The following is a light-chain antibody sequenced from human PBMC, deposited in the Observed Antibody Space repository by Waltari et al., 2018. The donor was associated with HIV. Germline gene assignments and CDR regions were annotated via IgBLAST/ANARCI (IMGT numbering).Light chain of an antibody. CDR1: SGSIASYY. CDR2: EDN. J-gene: IGLJ2*01. CDR3: QSYDSNNVL. Sequence: NFMLTQPHSVSESPGKTVIISCSRSSGSIASYYVLWYQQRPGSSPTTVIYEDNQSPSGVPGRFSGSIDSSSNSASLTISGLKTEDEADYYCQSYDSNNVLFGGGTKLTVL. V-gene: IGLV6-57*01.